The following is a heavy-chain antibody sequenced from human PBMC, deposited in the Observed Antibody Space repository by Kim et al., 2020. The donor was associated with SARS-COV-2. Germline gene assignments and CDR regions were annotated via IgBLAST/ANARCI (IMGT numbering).Heavy chain of an antibody. D-gene: IGHD3-22*01. CDR2: FSSSSHYI. V-gene: IGHV3-21*01. J-gene: IGHJ4*02. CDR1: GITFSTYS. CDR3: ARIVDSTGYYHFDY. Sequence: GGSLRLSCAASGITFSTYSMSWVRQAPGKGLEWVSSFSSSSHYIYYADSLKGRFTISRVNAKNSLYLQMNSLRVEDTAVYYCARIVDSTGYYHFDYWGQGTLVTVSS.